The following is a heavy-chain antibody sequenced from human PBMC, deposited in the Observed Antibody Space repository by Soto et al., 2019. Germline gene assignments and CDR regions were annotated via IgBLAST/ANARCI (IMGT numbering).Heavy chain of an antibody. CDR2: IYYSGGT. D-gene: IGHD2-15*01. V-gene: IGHV4-59*01. CDR1: GGSISSYY. J-gene: IGHJ2*01. Sequence: SETLSLTCTVSGGSISSYYWSWIRQPPGKGLEWIGYIYYSGGTNHNPSLKSRGTISVDTSKNQFSLKLNSVTAADTAAYYCARVAANYWYFDLWGRGTLVT. CDR3: ARVAANYWYFDL.